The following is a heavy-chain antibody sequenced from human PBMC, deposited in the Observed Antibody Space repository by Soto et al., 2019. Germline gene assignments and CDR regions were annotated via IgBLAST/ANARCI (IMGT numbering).Heavy chain of an antibody. CDR1: GYTFTGYY. Sequence: ASVKVSCKASGYTFTGYYMHWVRQAPGQGLEWMGWINPNSGGTNYAQKFQGWVTMTRDTSISTAYMELSRLRSDDTAVYYCARAVDSWPYYYYGMDVWGQGTTVTVPS. CDR3: ARAVDSWPYYYYGMDV. J-gene: IGHJ6*01. V-gene: IGHV1-2*04. CDR2: INPNSGGT. D-gene: IGHD6-13*01.